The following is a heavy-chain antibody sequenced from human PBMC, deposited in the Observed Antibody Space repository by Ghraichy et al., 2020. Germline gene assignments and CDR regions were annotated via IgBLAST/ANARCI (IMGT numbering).Heavy chain of an antibody. CDR2: IYYSGST. D-gene: IGHD1-1*01. V-gene: IGHV4-61*01. J-gene: IGHJ6*03. Sequence: SETLSLTCTVSGGSVSSGSYYWSWIRQPPGKGLEWIGSIYYSGSTNYNPSLKSRVTISVDTSKNQFSLKLSSVTAADTAVYYCARDAPGGISLDYYYYMGGGGKGTTVTV. CDR3: ARDAPGGISLDYYYYMGG. CDR1: GGSVSSGSYY.